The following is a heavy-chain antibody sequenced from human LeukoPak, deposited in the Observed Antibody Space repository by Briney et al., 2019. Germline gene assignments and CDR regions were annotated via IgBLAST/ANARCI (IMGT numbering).Heavy chain of an antibody. J-gene: IGHJ4*02. CDR3: ARGRSYYYDSSGYYSDY. D-gene: IGHD3-22*01. CDR2: INHSGST. Sequence: SETLSLTCAVYGGSFSGYYWSWIRQPPGKGLEWIGGINHSGSTNYNPSLKSRVTISVDTSKNQFSLKLSSVTAADTAVYYCARGRSYYYDSSGYYSDYWGQGTLVTVSS. CDR1: GGSFSGYY. V-gene: IGHV4-34*01.